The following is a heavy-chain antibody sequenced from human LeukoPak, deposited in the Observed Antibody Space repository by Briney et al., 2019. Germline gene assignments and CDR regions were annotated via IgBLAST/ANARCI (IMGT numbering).Heavy chain of an antibody. J-gene: IGHJ1*01. CDR1: GYTFTSYD. Sequence: GASVKVSCKASGYTFTSYDINWVRQATGQGLEWVGWMNPNSGNTGYAQKFQGRVTMTRDTSISTAYMELSSVRYQDTAVHQCGRCQIAGIAARRAFHHWAQGTLVPVSS. D-gene: IGHD6-6*01. CDR2: MNPNSGNT. CDR3: GRCQIAGIAARRAFHH. V-gene: IGHV1-8*02.